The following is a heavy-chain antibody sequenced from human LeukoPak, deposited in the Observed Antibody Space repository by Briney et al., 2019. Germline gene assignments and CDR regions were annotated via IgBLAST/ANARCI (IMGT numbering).Heavy chain of an antibody. J-gene: IGHJ4*02. CDR2: ISGSGGST. CDR1: GFTFSSYA. D-gene: IGHD6-13*01. V-gene: IGHV3-23*01. Sequence: GGSLRLSCAASGFTFSSYAMSWVRQAPGKGLEWVSAISGSGGSTYYADSVKGRFTISRDNSKNTLYLQMNSLRAEVTAVYYCAKDRLIIAAAGIEYWGQGTLVTVSS. CDR3: AKDRLIIAAAGIEY.